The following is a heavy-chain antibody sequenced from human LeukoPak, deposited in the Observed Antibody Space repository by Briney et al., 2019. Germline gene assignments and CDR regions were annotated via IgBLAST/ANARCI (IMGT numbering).Heavy chain of an antibody. CDR2: ISYDGSNK. Sequence: PGGSLRLSCAASRFTFSNYGMHWVRQAPGKGLEWVAIISYDGSNKYYADSVKGRFTISRDNSKNTLYLQMNSLRAEDTAVYYCASDSYSPEYFQHWGQGTLVTVSS. CDR1: RFTFSNYG. V-gene: IGHV3-30*03. CDR3: ASDSYSPEYFQH. D-gene: IGHD2-15*01. J-gene: IGHJ1*01.